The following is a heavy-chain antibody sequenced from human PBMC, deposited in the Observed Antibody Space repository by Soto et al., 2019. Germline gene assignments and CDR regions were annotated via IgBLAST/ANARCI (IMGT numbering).Heavy chain of an antibody. Sequence: SENCSLTRSVSVGFLSSSSYLGGWLRHAPKKGLEWTGSIYYSGSTYCNPALKSRVTISVDTSKNQFSLKLSSVTAADTTVYYCARPLGDSYDFWGQGTLVTVSS. CDR3: ARPLGDSYDF. J-gene: IGHJ4*02. CDR2: IYYSGST. CDR1: VGFLSSSSYL. V-gene: IGHV4-39*01.